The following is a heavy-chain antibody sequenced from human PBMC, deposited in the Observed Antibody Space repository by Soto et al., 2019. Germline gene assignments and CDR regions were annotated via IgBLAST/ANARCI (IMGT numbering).Heavy chain of an antibody. J-gene: IGHJ3*01. V-gene: IGHV3-74*01. D-gene: IGHD1-26*01. CDR3: ARVGLGACDAFVG. CDR1: GFTFSGYW. Sequence: GGSLRLSFAASGFTFSGYWMPWLRQVPGKGLVWVSRINSDGSSRSYADSVKGRFTISRGNAKNTLHLQMNSLRAEDTAVYYCARVGLGACDAFVGWGQGTLVTVS. CDR2: INSDGSSR.